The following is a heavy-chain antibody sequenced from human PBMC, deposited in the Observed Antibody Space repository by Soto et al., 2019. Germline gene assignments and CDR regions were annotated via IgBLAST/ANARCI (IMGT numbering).Heavy chain of an antibody. Sequence: QAQLVQSGSEVKRPGASVKVSCRCSDNTFTYYGITWVRQAPGQGLEWLGWISGYNANTKDAQKFQDRVTMTADTSTRTADLEVRSLTSDDSGIYFCAATGGHYFGLDVWGQGTTVTVSS. CDR2: ISGYNANT. D-gene: IGHD2-8*02. V-gene: IGHV1-18*01. CDR1: DNTFTYYG. J-gene: IGHJ6*02. CDR3: AATGGHYFGLDV.